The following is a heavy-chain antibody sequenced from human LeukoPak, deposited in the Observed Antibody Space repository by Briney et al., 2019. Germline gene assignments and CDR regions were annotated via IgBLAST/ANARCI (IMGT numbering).Heavy chain of an antibody. CDR1: GGTFSSNA. CDR3: ARGSRTGWYYFDY. CDR2: IIPIFGTT. Sequence: SVKVSCKASGGTFSSNAFSWVRQAPGQGLEWMGGIIPIFGTTNYAQNFQGRVTITADTSTSTAYMELSSLTSDDTAVYYCARGSRTGWYYFDYWGQGTLVTVSS. D-gene: IGHD6-19*01. V-gene: IGHV1-69*06. J-gene: IGHJ4*02.